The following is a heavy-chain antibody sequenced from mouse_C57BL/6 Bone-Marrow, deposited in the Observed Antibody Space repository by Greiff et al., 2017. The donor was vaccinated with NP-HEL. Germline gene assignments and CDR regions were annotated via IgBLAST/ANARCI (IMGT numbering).Heavy chain of an antibody. Sequence: EVNVVESGEGLVKPGGSLKLSCAASGFTFSSYAMSWVRQTPEKRLEWVAYISSGGDYIYYADTVKGRFTISRDNARNTLYLQMSSLKSEDTAMYYCTRVRLSYFFFDYWGQGTTLTVSS. V-gene: IGHV5-9-1*02. CDR1: GFTFSSYA. D-gene: IGHD2-12*01. CDR3: TRVRLSYFFFDY. J-gene: IGHJ2*01. CDR2: ISSGGDYI.